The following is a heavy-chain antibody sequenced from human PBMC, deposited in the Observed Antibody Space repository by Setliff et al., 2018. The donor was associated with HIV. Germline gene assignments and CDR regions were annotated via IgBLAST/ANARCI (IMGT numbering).Heavy chain of an antibody. CDR1: GYTFISYG. J-gene: IGHJ5*02. V-gene: IGHV1-18*01. CDR3: ARDAARRAAADTPVWFDP. CDR2: ISPYNGHT. Sequence: ASVKVSCKASGYTFISYGISWVRQAPGQGLEWMGWISPYNGHTNYAQKVQGRVTMTRDTFTSTAYMELRSLRSDDTAVYYCARDAARRAAADTPVWFDPWGQGTLGTVSS. D-gene: IGHD6-13*01.